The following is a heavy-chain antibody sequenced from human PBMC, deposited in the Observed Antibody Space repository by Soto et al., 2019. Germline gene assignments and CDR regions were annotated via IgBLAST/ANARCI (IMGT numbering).Heavy chain of an antibody. CDR2: ISSGST. V-gene: IGHV3-11*05. D-gene: IGHD5-18*01. Sequence: PGGFLRLSCAASGFTFSDYYMSWIRQTPGKGLEWVSYISSGSTYADSVKGRFTISRDNAKNSLYLQMNSLRAEDTAVYYCARGLNGYLHYLDYWGQGTLVTVSS. CDR1: GFTFSDYY. CDR3: ARGLNGYLHYLDY. J-gene: IGHJ4*02.